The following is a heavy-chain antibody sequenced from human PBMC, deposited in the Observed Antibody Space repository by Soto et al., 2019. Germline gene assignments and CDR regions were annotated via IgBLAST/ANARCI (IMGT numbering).Heavy chain of an antibody. CDR1: GGTFSSYA. Sequence: GASVKVSCKASGGTFSSYAISWVRQAPGQGLEWMGGIIPIFGTAIYAQKFQGRVTITADESTSTAYMELSSLRSEDTAVYYCAREVAGNYYYYGMDVWGQETTVTVSS. V-gene: IGHV1-69*13. CDR2: IIPIFGTA. D-gene: IGHD6-19*01. J-gene: IGHJ6*02. CDR3: AREVAGNYYYYGMDV.